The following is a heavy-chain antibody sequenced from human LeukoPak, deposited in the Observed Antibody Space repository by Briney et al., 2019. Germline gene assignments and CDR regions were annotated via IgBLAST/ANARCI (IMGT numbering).Heavy chain of an antibody. CDR1: GFTVSSNY. J-gene: IGHJ4*02. Sequence: PGGSLRLSCAASGFTVSSNYMSWVRQAPGKGLEWVSVIYSGGSTYYADSVEGRFTISRDNSKNTLYLQMNSLRAEDTAVYYCARVEEGHFDYWGQGTLVTVSS. CDR3: ARVEEGHFDY. CDR2: IYSGGST. V-gene: IGHV3-53*01.